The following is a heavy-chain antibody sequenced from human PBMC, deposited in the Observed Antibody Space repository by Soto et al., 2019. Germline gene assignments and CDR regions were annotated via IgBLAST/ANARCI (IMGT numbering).Heavy chain of an antibody. J-gene: IGHJ5*02. V-gene: IGHV3-7*01. D-gene: IGHD1-1*01. Sequence: EVQLVESGGGLVQPGGSLRLSCAASGFTFSSYWMSWVRQAPGKGLEWVANIKQDGSEKYYVDSVKGRFTISRDNAKNSLYLQKNSLGAGDTAVYYCAGSPLEGSWFDPWGQGTLVTGSS. CDR1: GFTFSSYW. CDR3: AGSPLEGSWFDP. CDR2: IKQDGSEK.